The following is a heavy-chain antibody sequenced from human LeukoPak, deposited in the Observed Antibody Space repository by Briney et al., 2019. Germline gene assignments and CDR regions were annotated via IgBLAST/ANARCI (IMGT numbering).Heavy chain of an antibody. Sequence: GGSLRLSRAASGFTFSDYYMSWIRQAPGKGLEWVSYISSSGSTIYYADSVKGRFTISRDNAKNSLYLQMNSLRAEDTAVYYCARDLFFTRPYSSSSLWFDPWGQGTLVTVSS. CDR3: ARDLFFTRPYSSSSLWFDP. CDR2: ISSSGSTI. J-gene: IGHJ5*02. D-gene: IGHD6-6*01. V-gene: IGHV3-11*01. CDR1: GFTFSDYY.